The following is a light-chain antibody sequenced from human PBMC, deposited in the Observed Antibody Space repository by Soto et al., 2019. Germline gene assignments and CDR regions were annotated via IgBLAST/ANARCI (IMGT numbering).Light chain of an antibody. CDR1: RDIGND. J-gene: IGKJ1*01. V-gene: IGKV1-6*01. Sequence: IQMTQSPLSLSASVGDRVIITCRASRDIGNDLGWYQQKPGKAPKLLIFAASTLHSGVPSRFSDSGSGTVFTLTISSLHPEDFATYFCLQDYDLPRTFGQGTTV. CDR3: LQDYDLPRT. CDR2: AAS.